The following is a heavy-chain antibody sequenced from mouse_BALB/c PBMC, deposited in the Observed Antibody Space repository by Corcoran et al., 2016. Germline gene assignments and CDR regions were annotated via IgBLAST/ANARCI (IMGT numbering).Heavy chain of an antibody. D-gene: IGHD1-1*01. CDR3: ARSYGSSTWFAY. CDR2: INPYNDGT. J-gene: IGHJ3*01. CDR1: GYTFPSYV. V-gene: IGHV1S136*01. Sequence: EVQLQKSGPELVKPGTSVKMHCKASGYTFPSYVMHWVKQKPGQGLEWIGYINPYNDGTKYNEKFKGKATLNSDKSSSTAYMELGSLTSEDSAVYYCARSYGSSTWFAYWGQGTLVTVSA.